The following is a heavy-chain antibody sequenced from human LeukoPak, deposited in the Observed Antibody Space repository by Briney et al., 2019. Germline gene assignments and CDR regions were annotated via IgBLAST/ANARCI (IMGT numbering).Heavy chain of an antibody. CDR1: GFNVNSNY. Sequence: RTGGSLRLSCAASGFNVNSNYMNWVRQAPGKGLEWVSVIYAGGSIYYADPVKGRFTISRDNSKNTLYLQMNSLRAEDTAVYYCARDLLTADYWGQGTLVTVSS. CDR3: ARDLLTADY. D-gene: IGHD7-27*01. CDR2: IYAGGSI. V-gene: IGHV3-66*01. J-gene: IGHJ4*02.